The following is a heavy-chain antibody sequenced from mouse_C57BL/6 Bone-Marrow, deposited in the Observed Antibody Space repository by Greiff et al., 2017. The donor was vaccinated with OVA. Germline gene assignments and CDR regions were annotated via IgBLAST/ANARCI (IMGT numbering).Heavy chain of an antibody. CDR1: GYTFPSYW. J-gene: IGHJ4*01. Sequence: VQLQQPGAELVMPGASVKLSCKASGYTFPSYWMHWVKQRPGQGLEWIGEIAPSDSYTTYNKKFKGKATWTVDKSSSTAYMQLSSLTSEDSAVYYCARWGGSSLYAMDYWGQGTSVTVSS. D-gene: IGHD1-1*01. CDR3: ARWGGSSLYAMDY. CDR2: IAPSDSYT. V-gene: IGHV1-69*01.